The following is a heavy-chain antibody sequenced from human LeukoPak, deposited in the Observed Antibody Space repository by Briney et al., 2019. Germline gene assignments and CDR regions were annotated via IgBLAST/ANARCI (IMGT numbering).Heavy chain of an antibody. CDR1: GGSISSSSYY. V-gene: IGHV4-39*01. CDR2: IYYSGST. CDR3: ASQTSPHGWFDP. J-gene: IGHJ5*02. Sequence: PSETLSLTCTVSGGSISSSSYYWGWIRQPPGKGLEWIGSIYYSGSTYYNPSLKSRVTISVDTSKNQFSLKLSSVTAADTAVYYCASQTSPHGWFDPWGQGTLVTVSS.